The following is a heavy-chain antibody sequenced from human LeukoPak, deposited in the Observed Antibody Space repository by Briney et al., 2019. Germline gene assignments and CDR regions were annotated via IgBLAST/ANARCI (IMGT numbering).Heavy chain of an antibody. CDR2: ISYQGRNK. V-gene: IGHV3-30*04. Sequence: GGSLRLSCAASGFTFSSFAKHWVRQAPGKGLEWVAVISYQGRNKYYADSVKGRFTISRDNSKNTLYLQMNSLRTEDTAVYYCARGRYSRTCRWLDPWGQGTLVTVSS. J-gene: IGHJ5*02. CDR1: GFTFSSFA. D-gene: IGHD4-11*01. CDR3: ARGRYSRTCRWLDP.